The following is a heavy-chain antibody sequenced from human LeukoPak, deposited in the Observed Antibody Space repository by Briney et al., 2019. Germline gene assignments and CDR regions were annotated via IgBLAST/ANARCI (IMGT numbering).Heavy chain of an antibody. CDR2: ISSSSSTI. CDR3: ARERPGYGDYPGGIY. Sequence: GGSLRLSCAASGFTFSSYSMNWVRQAPGKGLEWVSYISSSSSTIYYADSVKGRFTISRDNAKNSLYLQMNSLRAEDTAIYYCARERPGYGDYPGGIYWGQGTLVTVSS. CDR1: GFTFSSYS. D-gene: IGHD4-17*01. V-gene: IGHV3-48*01. J-gene: IGHJ4*02.